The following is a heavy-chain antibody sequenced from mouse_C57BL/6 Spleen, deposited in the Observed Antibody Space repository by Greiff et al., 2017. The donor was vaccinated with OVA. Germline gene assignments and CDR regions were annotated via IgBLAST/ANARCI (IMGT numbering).Heavy chain of an antibody. J-gene: IGHJ2*01. CDR3: ARVRRSLFDY. V-gene: IGHV1-50*01. CDR1: GYTFTSYW. D-gene: IGHD2-14*01. CDR2: IDPSDSYT. Sequence: QVQLQQPGAELVKPGASVKLSCKASGYTFTSYWMQWVKQRPGQGLEWIGEIDPSDSYTNYNQKFKGKATLTVDTSSSTAYMQLSSLTSEDSAVYYCARVRRSLFDYWGQGTTLTVSS.